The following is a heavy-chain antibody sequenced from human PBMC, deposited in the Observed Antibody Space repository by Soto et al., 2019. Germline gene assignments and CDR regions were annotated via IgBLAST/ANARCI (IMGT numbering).Heavy chain of an antibody. CDR2: ITGNGGST. V-gene: IGHV3-23*01. Sequence: GGSLRLSCAASGFTFSSYAMSCVRHAPGKGPEWVSGITGNGGSTCYADSVKGRFTISRDNSKDTLYLQMNSLTVEDTAVYYCAKDSNNGGVLIRYFDLWGRGTLVTVSS. J-gene: IGHJ2*01. CDR1: GFTFSSYA. CDR3: AKDSNNGGVLIRYFDL. D-gene: IGHD2-8*01.